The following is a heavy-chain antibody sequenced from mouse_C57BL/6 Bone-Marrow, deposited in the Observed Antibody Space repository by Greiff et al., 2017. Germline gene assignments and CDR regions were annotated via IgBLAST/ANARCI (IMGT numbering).Heavy chain of an antibody. CDR1: GYTFTSYW. V-gene: IGHV1-74*01. Sequence: QVQLQQPGAELVKPGASVKVSCKASGYTFTSYWMHWVKQRPGQGLEWIGRIHPSDSDTNYNQKFKGKATLTVDKSSSTAYMQRSSLTSEDSAVYYCAIPYDGYDGAWFAYWGQGTLVTVSA. J-gene: IGHJ3*01. CDR2: IHPSDSDT. D-gene: IGHD2-3*01. CDR3: AIPYDGYDGAWFAY.